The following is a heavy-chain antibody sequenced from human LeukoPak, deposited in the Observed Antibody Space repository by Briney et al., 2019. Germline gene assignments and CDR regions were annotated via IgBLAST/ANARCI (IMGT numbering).Heavy chain of an antibody. CDR3: ARDLRSYGFREDDAFDI. V-gene: IGHV3-53*01. Sequence: GGSLRLSCAASGLTVSTNYMTWVRQAPGKGLEWVSIIHSDGSTYYADSVKGRFTISRDNAKNSLYLQMNSLRAEDTAVYYCARDLRSYGFREDDAFDIWGQGTMVTVSS. CDR2: IHSDGST. CDR1: GLTVSTNY. J-gene: IGHJ3*02. D-gene: IGHD5-18*01.